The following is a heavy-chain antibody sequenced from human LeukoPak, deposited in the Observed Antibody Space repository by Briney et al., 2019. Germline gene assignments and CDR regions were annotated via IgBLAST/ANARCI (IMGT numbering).Heavy chain of an antibody. D-gene: IGHD2-8*01. CDR3: ARGNGFIIDY. CDR2: IKQDGSEK. Sequence: XEWVAIIKQDGSEKYYVDSVKGRFTISRDNAKNSLYLQMNSLRAEDTAVYYCARGNGFIIDYWGQGTLVTVSS. J-gene: IGHJ4*02. V-gene: IGHV3-7*01.